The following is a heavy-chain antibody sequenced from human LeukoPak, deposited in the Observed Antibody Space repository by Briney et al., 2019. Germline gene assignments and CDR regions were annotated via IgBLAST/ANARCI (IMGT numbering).Heavy chain of an antibody. V-gene: IGHV4-4*08. CDR2: IHTSGST. CDR1: GGSISSYY. J-gene: IGHJ5*02. CDR3: ARDHGGLHPQNWFDP. Sequence: SETLSLTCTVSGGSISSYYWSWIRQPPGKGLEWIGYIHTSGSTNYNPSLKSRVTISVDTSKNQFSLKLSSVTAADTAVYYCARDHGGLHPQNWFDPWGQGTLVTVSS. D-gene: IGHD4-23*01.